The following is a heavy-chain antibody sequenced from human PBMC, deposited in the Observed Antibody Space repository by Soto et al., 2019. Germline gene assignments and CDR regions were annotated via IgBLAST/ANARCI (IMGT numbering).Heavy chain of an antibody. CDR3: ARGYGAPLVAAAHPDAFDL. V-gene: IGHV1-8*01. Sequence: QEQLVQSGAEVKRPGASVKVSCKSSGYTFINYDINWVRQATGLGLQWMGWMNPKSGKTGYAQKFQGSVNMSCNTSINTVYLELGSLRSEYTAVYYWARGYGAPLVAAAHPDAFDLWGQGTMVSVSS. CDR1: GYTFINYD. D-gene: IGHD3-10*01. J-gene: IGHJ3*01. CDR2: MNPKSGKT.